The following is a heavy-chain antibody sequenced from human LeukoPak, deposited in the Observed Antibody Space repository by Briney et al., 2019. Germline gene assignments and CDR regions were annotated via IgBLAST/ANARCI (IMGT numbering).Heavy chain of an antibody. V-gene: IGHV3-30-3*01. Sequence: GGSLRLSCAASGFTFSSYAMHWVRQAPGKGLEWVAVISYDGSNKYYADSVKGRFTISRDNSKSTLYLQMNSLRAEDTAVYYCARTPHSGSYSHFDYWGQGTLVTVSS. CDR2: ISYDGSNK. CDR1: GFTFSSYA. J-gene: IGHJ4*02. D-gene: IGHD1-26*01. CDR3: ARTPHSGSYSHFDY.